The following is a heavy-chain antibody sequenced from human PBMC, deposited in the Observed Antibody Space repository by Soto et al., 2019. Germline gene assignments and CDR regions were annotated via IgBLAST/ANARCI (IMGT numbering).Heavy chain of an antibody. Sequence: GGSLRLSCAASGFTFRSSCMHWVRQAPGKGLVWVSRIKSDGSSTSYADSVKGRFTISRDNAKNTLYLQMNSLRAEDTAVYYCARRYSSSSREDYYYGMDVRGQGTTVTVSS. CDR2: IKSDGSST. J-gene: IGHJ6*02. D-gene: IGHD6-6*01. V-gene: IGHV3-74*01. CDR3: ARRYSSSSREDYYYGMDV. CDR1: GFTFRSSC.